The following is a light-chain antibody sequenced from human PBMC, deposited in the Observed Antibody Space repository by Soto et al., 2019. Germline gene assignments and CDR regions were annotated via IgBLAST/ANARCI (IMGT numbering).Light chain of an antibody. CDR3: QQPRNLPYT. Sequence: ETLLTQSPGTLSLSPGEIATLSCRASQSVSNYLAWFQQKPGQAPRLLIFDTTNRAPGTPARFSGSGSVTAFTLTISSLEPEDFAVYYCQQPRNLPYTFGQGTKLEIK. J-gene: IGKJ2*01. CDR2: DTT. CDR1: QSVSNY. V-gene: IGKV3-11*01.